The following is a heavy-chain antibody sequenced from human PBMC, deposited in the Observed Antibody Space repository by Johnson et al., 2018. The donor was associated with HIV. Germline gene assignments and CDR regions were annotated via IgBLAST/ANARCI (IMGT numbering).Heavy chain of an antibody. D-gene: IGHD1-14*01. V-gene: IGHV3-72*01. CDR3: ARGGLGYQNLHDAFDL. CDR1: GFTVNSNY. J-gene: IGHJ3*01. CDR2: IRNKVNSYTT. Sequence: VQLVESVGGLIHPGGSLRLSCAASGFTVNSNYMSWVRQAPGKWLEWVGRIRNKVNSYTTQYAASVKGRFTISRDDSKNLMYLQMKSLKTEDTAVYYCARGGLGYQNLHDAFDLWGQGTMVTVSS.